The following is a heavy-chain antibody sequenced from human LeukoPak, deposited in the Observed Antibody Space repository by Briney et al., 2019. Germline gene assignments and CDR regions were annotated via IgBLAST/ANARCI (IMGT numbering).Heavy chain of an antibody. V-gene: IGHV4-59*08. D-gene: IGHD4-11*01. J-gene: IGHJ5*02. CDR3: ARLHTVTTYWFDH. Sequence: SETLSLTCTVSGGSISSYYWSWIRQPPGKGLEWLGYIYYSGSTNYNPSLKSRVTISVDTSKNQFSLKLSSVTAADTAVYYCARLHTVTTYWFDHWGQGTLVTVSS. CDR2: IYYSGST. CDR1: GGSISSYY.